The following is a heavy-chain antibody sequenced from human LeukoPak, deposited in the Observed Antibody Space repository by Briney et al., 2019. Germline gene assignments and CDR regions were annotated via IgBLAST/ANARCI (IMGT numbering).Heavy chain of an antibody. CDR3: ARVQAEGYYYDSSGYRFDY. J-gene: IGHJ4*02. CDR1: GFTFDDYG. CDR2: INWNGGST. V-gene: IGHV3-20*04. D-gene: IGHD3-22*01. Sequence: PGGSLRLSCAASGFTFDDYGMSWVRQAPGKGLEWVSGINWNGGSTGYADSVKGRFTISRDNAKNSLYLQMNSLRAEDTALYYCARVQAEGYYYDSSGYRFDYWGQGTLVTVSS.